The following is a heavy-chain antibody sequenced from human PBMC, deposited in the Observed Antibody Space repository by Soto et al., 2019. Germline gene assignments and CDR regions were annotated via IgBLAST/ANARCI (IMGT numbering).Heavy chain of an antibody. V-gene: IGHV3-23*01. CDR1: GFTLNNHA. D-gene: IGHD4-17*01. Sequence: EVQLLESGGGLVQPGGSLRLSCTASGFTLNNHAMSWVRQAPGKGLEWVSVISGSDGSTYYTDSVRGRLSISRDSSKNTLYLQMSSLRAEDTAVYYCASPPRATVTDNIFDFWGPGTLVTVSS. CDR2: ISGSDGST. J-gene: IGHJ4*02. CDR3: ASPPRATVTDNIFDF.